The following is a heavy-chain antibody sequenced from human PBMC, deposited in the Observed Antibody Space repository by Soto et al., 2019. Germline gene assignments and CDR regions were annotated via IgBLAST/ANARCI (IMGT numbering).Heavy chain of an antibody. V-gene: IGHV3-30*18. CDR1: GFTFSSYG. CDR3: AKPPVGYSSGWYGY. CDR2: ISYDGSNK. J-gene: IGHJ4*02. Sequence: GGSLRLSCAASGFTFSSYGMHWVRQAPGKGLEWVAVISYDGSNKYYADSVKGRFTISRDNSKNTLYLQMNSLRAEDTAVYYCAKPPVGYSSGWYGYWGQGTLVTVSS. D-gene: IGHD6-19*01.